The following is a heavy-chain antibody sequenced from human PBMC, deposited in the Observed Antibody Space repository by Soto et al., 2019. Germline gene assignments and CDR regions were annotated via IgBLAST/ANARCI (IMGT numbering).Heavy chain of an antibody. CDR2: IHRSGKT. J-gene: IGHJ4*02. CDR1: GYSIANGNY. D-gene: IGHD3-16*01. Sequence: SETLSLTCDVSGYSIANGNYWGWIRQPPGKGLEWIGSIHRSGKTYYNPSLKSRVTISLDTSKNLFSLELTSVTAADTALYYLARTLFVVYTFIPDDFDVWGQGTLVTVSS. CDR3: ARTLFVVYTFIPDDFDV. V-gene: IGHV4-38-2*01.